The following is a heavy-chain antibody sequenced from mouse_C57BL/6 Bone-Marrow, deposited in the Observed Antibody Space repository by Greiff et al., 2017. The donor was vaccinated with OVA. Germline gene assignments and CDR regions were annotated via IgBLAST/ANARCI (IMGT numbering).Heavy chain of an antibody. D-gene: IGHD2-4*01. CDR1: GFTFSDYG. CDR2: ISSGSSTI. CDR3: ARPMDYDYDRCAY. Sequence: DVMLVESGGGLVKPGGSLKLSCAASGFTFSDYGMHWVRPAPEKGLEWVAYISSGSSTIYYADTVKGRFTISIDNAKNTLFLQMTSLRSEDTAMYYCARPMDYDYDRCAYWGQGTLVTVSA. V-gene: IGHV5-17*01. J-gene: IGHJ3*01.